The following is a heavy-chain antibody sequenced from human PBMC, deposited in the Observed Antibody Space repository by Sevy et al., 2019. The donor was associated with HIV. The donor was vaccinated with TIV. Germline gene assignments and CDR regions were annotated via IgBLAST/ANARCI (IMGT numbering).Heavy chain of an antibody. D-gene: IGHD4-17*01. CDR1: GFTFSSYA. V-gene: IGHV3-30*04. Sequence: AGSLRLSCAASGFTFSSYAMHWVRRAPGKGLEWVAVISYDGSNKYYADSVKGRFTISRDNSKNALYLQMNSLRAEDTAVYYCARTDYGGTWHGMDVWGQGTTVTVSS. J-gene: IGHJ6*02. CDR3: ARTDYGGTWHGMDV. CDR2: ISYDGSNK.